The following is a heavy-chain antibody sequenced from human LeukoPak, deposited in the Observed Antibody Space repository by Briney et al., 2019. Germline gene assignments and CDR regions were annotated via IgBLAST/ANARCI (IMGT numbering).Heavy chain of an antibody. V-gene: IGHV1-2*04. CDR3: AINCYGSGSLDY. CDR2: INPNSGDT. CDR1: GYTFTDYY. J-gene: IGHJ4*02. Sequence: ASVKVFCKASGYTFTDYYIHWVRQAPGQGLEWMGWINPNSGDTSYAQKFQDWVTMTRDTSVSTASMELSRLRSDDAAVYYCAINCYGSGSLDYWGQGTLVTVSS. D-gene: IGHD3-10*01.